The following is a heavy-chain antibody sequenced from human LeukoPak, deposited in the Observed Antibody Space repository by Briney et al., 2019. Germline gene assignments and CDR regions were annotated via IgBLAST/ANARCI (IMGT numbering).Heavy chain of an antibody. J-gene: IGHJ4*02. V-gene: IGHV4-59*01. CDR2: IYYSGST. CDR3: ARFVTGYYDSGGPTAFDY. CDR1: GGSISSYY. D-gene: IGHD3-22*01. Sequence: SETLSLTCTVSGGSISSYYWSWIRQPPGKGLEWIGYIYYSGSTNYNPSLKSRVTISVDTSKNQFSLKLSSVTAADTAVYYCARFVTGYYDSGGPTAFDYWGQGTLVTVSS.